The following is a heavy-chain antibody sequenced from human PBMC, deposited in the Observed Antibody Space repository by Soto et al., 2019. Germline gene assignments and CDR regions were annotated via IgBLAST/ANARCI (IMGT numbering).Heavy chain of an antibody. V-gene: IGHV1-69*01. CDR1: GGTFSRHA. Sequence: QVQLVQSGAEVRKPGSSVKVSCKASGGTFSRHAISWVRQAPGQGLEWMGGIIPIFGTANHAQKFQGRVTIIADESTSTVYMELSSLRSEDTAMYYCASGAYGDNWYFDLWGRGTLVTVSS. D-gene: IGHD4-17*01. CDR2: IIPIFGTA. CDR3: ASGAYGDNWYFDL. J-gene: IGHJ2*01.